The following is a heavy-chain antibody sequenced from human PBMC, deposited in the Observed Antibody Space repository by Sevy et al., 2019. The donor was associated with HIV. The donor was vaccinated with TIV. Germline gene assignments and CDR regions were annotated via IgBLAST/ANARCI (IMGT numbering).Heavy chain of an antibody. CDR2: ITAYKDNT. J-gene: IGHJ6*02. CDR3: TRVDPYYEFGDV. CDR1: GYTLNNYG. V-gene: IGHV1-18*01. D-gene: IGHD3-3*01. Sequence: ASVKVSCKASGYTLNNYGISWVRQAPGQGLEWIGWITAYKDNTNYAQNFQGRVTMTTDTSASTAYMELRSLRSDDTAVYYCTRVDPYYEFGDVWGQGTTVTVSS.